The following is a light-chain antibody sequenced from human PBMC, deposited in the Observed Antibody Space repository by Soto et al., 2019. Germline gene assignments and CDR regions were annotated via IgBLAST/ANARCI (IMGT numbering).Light chain of an antibody. CDR2: DVS. Sequence: QSVLTQPRSVSGSPGQSVTISCTGTSSDVGGYNSVSWYQHHPGKAPKLMIYDVSKRPSGVPDRFSGSKSGNTASLTISGLQAEDEADYYCCSYAGSYTLVFGGGTQLTVL. J-gene: IGLJ2*01. CDR1: SSDVGGYNS. V-gene: IGLV2-11*01. CDR3: CSYAGSYTLV.